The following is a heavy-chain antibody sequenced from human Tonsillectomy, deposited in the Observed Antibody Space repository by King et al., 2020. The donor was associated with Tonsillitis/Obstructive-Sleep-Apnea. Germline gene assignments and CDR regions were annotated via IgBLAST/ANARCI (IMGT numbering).Heavy chain of an antibody. D-gene: IGHD3-3*01. J-gene: IGHJ4*02. Sequence: QLVQSGGGVVQPGRSLRLSCAASGFTFSSYAMHWVRQAPGKGLEWVAVISYDGSNKYYADSVKGRFTISRDNSKNTLYLQMNSLRAEDTAVYYCAGEGAEWLYVDYWGQGTLVTVSS. V-gene: IGHV3-30*04. CDR3: AGEGAEWLYVDY. CDR1: GFTFSSYA. CDR2: ISYDGSNK.